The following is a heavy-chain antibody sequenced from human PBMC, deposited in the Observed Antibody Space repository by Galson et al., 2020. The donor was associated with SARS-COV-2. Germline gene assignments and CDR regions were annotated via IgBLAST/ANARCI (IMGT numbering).Heavy chain of an antibody. Sequence: ASETLSLTCTVSGGSISSYYWSWIRQPPGKGLEWIGYIYYSGSTNYNPSLKSRVTISVDTSKNQFSLKLSSVTAADTAVYYCARVGCSGGSCPDAVDIWGQGTMGTVSS. D-gene: IGHD2-15*01. J-gene: IGHJ3*02. CDR1: GGSISSYY. V-gene: IGHV4-59*01. CDR2: IYYSGST. CDR3: ARVGCSGGSCPDAVDI.